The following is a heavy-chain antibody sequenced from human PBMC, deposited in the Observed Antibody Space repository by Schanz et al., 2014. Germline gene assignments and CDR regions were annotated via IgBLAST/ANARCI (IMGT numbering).Heavy chain of an antibody. V-gene: IGHV3-30-3*01. D-gene: IGHD1-1*01. Sequence: QVQLVESGGGVVQPGRSLRLSCAASGFTFSSYAMHWVRQAPGKGLEWVAVKSYDGRNKYYADSVKGRFTVSRDNARNSLYLHVNTLGAEDTAVYYCARGTDWNLDYWGQGALVTVSS. CDR3: ARGTDWNLDY. CDR1: GFTFSSYA. J-gene: IGHJ4*02. CDR2: KSYDGRNK.